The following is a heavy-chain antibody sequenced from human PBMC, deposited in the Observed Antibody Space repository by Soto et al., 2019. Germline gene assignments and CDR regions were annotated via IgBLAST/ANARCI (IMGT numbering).Heavy chain of an antibody. V-gene: IGHV4-34*01. CDR1: GGSFSGYY. CDR3: ARGLTGRITIFGVVRPGYYYYMDV. J-gene: IGHJ6*03. D-gene: IGHD3-3*01. CDR2: INHSGST. Sequence: SETLSLTCAVYGGSFSGYYWSWIRQPPGKGLEWIGEINHSGSTNYTPSLKSRFTISVDTSKNQFSLKLSSVTAADTAVYYCARGLTGRITIFGVVRPGYYYYMDVWGKGTTVTVSS.